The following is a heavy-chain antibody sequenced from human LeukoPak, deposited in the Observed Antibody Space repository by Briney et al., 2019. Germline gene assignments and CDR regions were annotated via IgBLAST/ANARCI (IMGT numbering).Heavy chain of an antibody. J-gene: IGHJ4*02. Sequence: SVKVSCKVSGYTLTELSMHWVRQAPGKGLEWMGGIIPIFGTANYAQKFQGRVTITADESTSTAYMELSSLRSEDTAVYYCASPPDCSGGSCYFGARWGQGTLVTVSS. CDR3: ASPPDCSGGSCYFGAR. D-gene: IGHD2-15*01. V-gene: IGHV1-69*13. CDR1: GYTLTELS. CDR2: IIPIFGTA.